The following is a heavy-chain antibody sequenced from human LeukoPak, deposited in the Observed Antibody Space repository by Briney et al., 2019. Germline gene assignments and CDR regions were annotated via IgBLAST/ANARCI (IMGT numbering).Heavy chain of an antibody. CDR3: ARERLGFRVAV. D-gene: IGHD3-10*01. CDR1: GDSISNYY. V-gene: IGHV4-4*07. CDR2: INTSGNT. Sequence: SETLSLTCTVSGDSISNYYWTWIRQSAGKGLQWIGRINTSGNTNYNPYLKSRVTMSLDTSKNQFSLNLSSVTAADTAVYYCARERLGFRVAVWRKGTTVTVSS. J-gene: IGHJ6*04.